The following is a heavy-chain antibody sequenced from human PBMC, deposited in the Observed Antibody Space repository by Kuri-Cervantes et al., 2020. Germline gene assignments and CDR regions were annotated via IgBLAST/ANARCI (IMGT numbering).Heavy chain of an antibody. D-gene: IGHD6-19*01. V-gene: IGHV3-9*01. CDR2: ISWNSGSI. J-gene: IGHJ4*02. Sequence: SLKISCAASGFTFDDYAMHWVRQAPGKGLEWVSGISWNSGSIGYADSVKGRFTISRDNAKNSLYLQMNSLRAEDTAVYFCARGSPPSSGWRDYYFDYWGQGTLVTVSS. CDR1: GFTFDDYA. CDR3: ARGSPPSSGWRDYYFDY.